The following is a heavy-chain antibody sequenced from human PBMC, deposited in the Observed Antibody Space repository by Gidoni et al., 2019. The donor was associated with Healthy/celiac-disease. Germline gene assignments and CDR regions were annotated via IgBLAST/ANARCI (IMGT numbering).Heavy chain of an antibody. D-gene: IGHD5-18*01. CDR2: ISWNSGSI. CDR3: AVSPEDTAMVFDY. J-gene: IGHJ4*02. Sequence: EVQLVESGGGLVQPGRSLRLSCAASGFTFDDYAMHWVRQAPGKGLEWVSGISWNSGSIGYADSVKGRFTISRDNAKNSLYLQMNSLRAEDTALYYWAVSPEDTAMVFDYWGQGTLVTVSS. CDR1: GFTFDDYA. V-gene: IGHV3-9*01.